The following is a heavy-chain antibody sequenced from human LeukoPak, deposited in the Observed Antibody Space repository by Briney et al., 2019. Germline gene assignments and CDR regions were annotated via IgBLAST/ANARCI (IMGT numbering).Heavy chain of an antibody. Sequence: GGSLRLSCAASGFTFSGSAMHWVRQASGKGLEWVGRIRSKTNSYAKSYAASVKGRFALSRDDSKNTAYLQMNSLKTEDTAVYYCTRYNVGFESWGQGTLVTVSS. CDR2: IRSKTNSYAK. CDR3: TRYNVGFES. CDR1: GFTFSGSA. V-gene: IGHV3-73*01. D-gene: IGHD1-1*01. J-gene: IGHJ4*02.